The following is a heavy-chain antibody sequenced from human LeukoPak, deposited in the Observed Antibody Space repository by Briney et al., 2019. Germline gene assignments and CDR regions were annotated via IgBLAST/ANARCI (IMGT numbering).Heavy chain of an antibody. J-gene: IGHJ4*02. CDR1: GGSFSGYY. CDR2: INHSGST. Sequence: SETLSLTCAVYGGSFSGYYWSWIRQPPGKGLEWIGEINHSGSTNYNPSLKSRVTISVDTSKNQFSLKLSSVTAADTAVYYCAREYYDFWSELRGYYFDYWGQGTLVTVSA. D-gene: IGHD3-3*01. CDR3: AREYYDFWSELRGYYFDY. V-gene: IGHV4-34*01.